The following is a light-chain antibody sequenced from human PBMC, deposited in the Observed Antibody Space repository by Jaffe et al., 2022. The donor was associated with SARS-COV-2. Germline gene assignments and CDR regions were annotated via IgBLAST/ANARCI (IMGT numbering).Light chain of an antibody. CDR2: GAS. J-gene: IGKJ5*01. V-gene: IGKV1-9*01. CDR1: QSININ. Sequence: DIQLTQSPSFLSASVGDRVTITCRASQSININLAWYQQKPGKAPLLLIYGASTLYSGVSSRFSGSGSGTEFTLTINSLHPEDFATYYCQQINGSPTTFGQGTRLEIK. CDR3: QQINGSPTT.